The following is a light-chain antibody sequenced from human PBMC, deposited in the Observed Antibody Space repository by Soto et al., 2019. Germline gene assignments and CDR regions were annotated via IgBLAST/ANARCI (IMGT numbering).Light chain of an antibody. CDR2: DNN. Sequence: QSALPHPPSVSSAPGQKVTISCSGSSSNIGNNYVSWYQQLPGTAPKLLIYDNNKRPSGIPDRFSGSKSGTSATLGITGLQTGDEADYYCGTWDSSLINYVFGTGTKVTAL. V-gene: IGLV1-51*01. J-gene: IGLJ1*01. CDR3: GTWDSSLINYV. CDR1: SSNIGNNY.